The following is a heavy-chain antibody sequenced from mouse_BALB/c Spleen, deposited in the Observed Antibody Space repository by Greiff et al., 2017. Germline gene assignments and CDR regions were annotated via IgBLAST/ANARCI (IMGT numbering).Heavy chain of an antibody. J-gene: IGHJ3*01. V-gene: IGHV5-17*02. D-gene: IGHD2-4*01. Sequence: EVNLVESGGGLVQPGGSRKLSCAASGFTFSSFGMHWVRQAPEKGLEWVAYISSGSSTIYYADTVKGRFTISRDNPKNTLFLQMTSLRSEDTAMYYCARAYYDYDEDWCAYWGQGTLVTVSA. CDR3: ARAYYDYDEDWCAY. CDR1: GFTFSSFG. CDR2: ISSGSSTI.